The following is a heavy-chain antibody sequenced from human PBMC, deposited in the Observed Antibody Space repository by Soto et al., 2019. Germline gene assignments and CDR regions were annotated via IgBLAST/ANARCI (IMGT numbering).Heavy chain of an antibody. J-gene: IGHJ4*02. D-gene: IGHD2-8*01. CDR3: AILYCANAICFFDY. Sequence: EVQALESGGGLVQPGGSLRLSCAASGFTFSSYAMSWVRQAPGKGLEWVSTISGNGGSTYYADSVKGRFTISRDKSRNTLYLQMSSLRAEDAAVYYCAILYCANAICFFDYWGQGTLVTVSS. V-gene: IGHV3-23*01. CDR2: ISGNGGST. CDR1: GFTFSSYA.